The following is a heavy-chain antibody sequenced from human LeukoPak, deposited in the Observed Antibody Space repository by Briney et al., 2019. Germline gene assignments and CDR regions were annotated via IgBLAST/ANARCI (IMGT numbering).Heavy chain of an antibody. V-gene: IGHV3-23*01. J-gene: IGHJ4*02. CDR2: ISNNGGYT. Sequence: GGSLRLSCAASGFTFSSSAMSWVRQAPGKGLEWVSAISNNGGYTYYADSVQGRFTISRDNSKSTLCLQMNSLRAKDTAVYYCTKAALYCGGDRSESDWGQGTLVTVSS. CDR1: GFTFSSSA. CDR3: TKAALYCGGDRSESD. D-gene: IGHD2-21*02.